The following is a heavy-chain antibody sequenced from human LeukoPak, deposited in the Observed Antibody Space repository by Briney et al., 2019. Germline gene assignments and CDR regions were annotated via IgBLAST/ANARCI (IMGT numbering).Heavy chain of an antibody. V-gene: IGHV5-51*01. CDR3: ARFHQGDYDALDI. J-gene: IGHJ3*02. D-gene: IGHD4-11*01. CDR2: FYPGDSDT. CDR1: GYNLSKYW. Sequence: GESLKLSCRGSGYNLSKYWIGWVRQMPGKGLEGVGIFYPGDSDTRYSPSFQGQVTISADKSISTAYLQWSSLKASDTAMYYCARFHQGDYDALDIWGQGTKVTVSS.